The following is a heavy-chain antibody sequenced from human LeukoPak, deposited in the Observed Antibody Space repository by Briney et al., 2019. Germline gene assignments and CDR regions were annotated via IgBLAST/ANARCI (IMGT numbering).Heavy chain of an antibody. CDR2: ISYDGSDK. CDR3: VKGLGNLFDD. D-gene: IGHD1-14*01. V-gene: IGHV3-30*18. J-gene: IGHJ4*02. CDR1: GLTFRSFG. Sequence: GGSLRLSCAASGLTFRSFGMHWVRQAAGKGLEWVTFISYDGSDKHYADSVKGRFTISRDTSKNTLYLQMNSLRVEDTAVYFCVKGLGNLFDDWGQGTLVTVSS.